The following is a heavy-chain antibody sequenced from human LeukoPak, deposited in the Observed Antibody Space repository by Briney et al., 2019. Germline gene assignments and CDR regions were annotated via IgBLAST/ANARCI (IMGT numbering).Heavy chain of an antibody. CDR1: GGSISTYS. CDR2: IYTSGSA. CDR3: ARGGGYCSSTNCYDY. Sequence: SETLSLTCTVSGGSISTYSWSWLRQPAGKGLEWIGRIYTSGSANYNPSLKSRVTISVDTSKDQFSLKLRSVTAADTAVYYCARGGGYCSSTNCYDYWGQGTLVTVSS. J-gene: IGHJ4*02. V-gene: IGHV4-4*07. D-gene: IGHD2-2*03.